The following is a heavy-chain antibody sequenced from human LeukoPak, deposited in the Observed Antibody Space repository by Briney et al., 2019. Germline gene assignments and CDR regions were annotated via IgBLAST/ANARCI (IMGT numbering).Heavy chain of an antibody. D-gene: IGHD3-10*01. CDR3: ARGGDESYYGSASQDY. CDR1: GGPFRAYY. V-gene: IGHV4-34*01. J-gene: IGHJ4*02. CDR2: INHSGRI. Sequence: SETLSLTCAVYGGPFRAYYWTWIPKPPGTGRGWIGEINHSGRINYNPSLKSRVTISLDTSKSQFSLRLSSVTAADTAVYYCARGGDESYYGSASQDYWGQGTLVTVSS.